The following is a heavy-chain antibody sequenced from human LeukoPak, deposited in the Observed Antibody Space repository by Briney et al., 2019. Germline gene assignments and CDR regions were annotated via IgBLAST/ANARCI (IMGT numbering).Heavy chain of an antibody. CDR1: GFTFSNYE. CDR3: ARESPTYYYDSSGYPNHFDY. Sequence: GGSLRLSCAASGFTFSNYEMNWVRQAPGKGLEWISYITSSGNAIYYADSVKGRFTISRDNAKNSLYLQMNSLRAEDTAVYYCARESPTYYYDSSGYPNHFDYWGQGTLVTVSS. CDR2: ITSSGNAI. V-gene: IGHV3-48*03. D-gene: IGHD3-22*01. J-gene: IGHJ4*02.